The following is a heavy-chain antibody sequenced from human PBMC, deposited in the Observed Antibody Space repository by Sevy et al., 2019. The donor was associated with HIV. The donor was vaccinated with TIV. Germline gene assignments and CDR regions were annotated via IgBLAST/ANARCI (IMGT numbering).Heavy chain of an antibody. D-gene: IGHD2-15*01. CDR1: GFTFTDSA. Sequence: GGSLRLSCAASGFTFTDSAMFWVRQASGKGLEWVGRIRSKPNNYATALAASIKDRFSISGDDSKNTTYLQMNSLKVEDTAVYYCTCGYGRFDYWGLGTLVTVSS. V-gene: IGHV3-73*01. CDR2: IRSKPNNYAT. CDR3: TCGYGRFDY. J-gene: IGHJ4*02.